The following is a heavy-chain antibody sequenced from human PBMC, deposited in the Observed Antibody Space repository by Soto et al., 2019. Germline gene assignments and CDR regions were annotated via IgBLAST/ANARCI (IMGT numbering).Heavy chain of an antibody. D-gene: IGHD3-10*01. Sequence: ASVKVSCKASGYTFTSYAMHWVRQAPGQRLEWMGWINAGNGNTKYSQKFQGRVTITTDTSKSTAYMELRSLRSDDTAVYYCARGTGSVSYLAVGKYYYYGMDVWGQGTTVTVSS. CDR2: INAGNGNT. CDR3: ARGTGSVSYLAVGKYYYYGMDV. J-gene: IGHJ6*02. CDR1: GYTFTSYA. V-gene: IGHV1-3*01.